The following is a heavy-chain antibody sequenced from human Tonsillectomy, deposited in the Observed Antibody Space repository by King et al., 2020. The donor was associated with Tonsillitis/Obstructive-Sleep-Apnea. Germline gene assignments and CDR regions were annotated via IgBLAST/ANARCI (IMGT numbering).Heavy chain of an antibody. J-gene: IGHJ4*02. CDR3: TTEEERITMFGVVIMVDY. V-gene: IGHV3-15*01. D-gene: IGHD3-3*01. CDR2: IKSKTDGGTT. CDR1: GFTFSNAW. Sequence: VQLVESGGGLVKPGGSLRLSCAASGFTFSNAWMSWVRQAPGKGLEWVGRIKSKTDGGTTDYAAPVKGRFTISRDDSKNTLYLQMNSLKTEDTAVYYCTTEEERITMFGVVIMVDYWGQGTLVTVSS.